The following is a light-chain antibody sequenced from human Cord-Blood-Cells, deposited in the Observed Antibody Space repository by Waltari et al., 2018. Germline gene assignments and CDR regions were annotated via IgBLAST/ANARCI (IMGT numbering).Light chain of an antibody. CDR2: AAS. CDR1: QGISSY. Sequence: AIRMTQSPSSLSASTRDRVTITCRASQGISSYLAWYQQKPGKAPKLLIYAASTLQSGVPSRFSGSGSGTDFTLTISCLQSEDFATYYCQQYYSYPPLTFGGGTKVEIK. J-gene: IGKJ4*01. CDR3: QQYYSYPPLT. V-gene: IGKV1-8*01.